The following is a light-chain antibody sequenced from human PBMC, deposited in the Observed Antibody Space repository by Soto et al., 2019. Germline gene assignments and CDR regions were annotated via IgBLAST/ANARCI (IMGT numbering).Light chain of an antibody. CDR3: QQSSNYLT. CDR1: QAISSH. J-gene: IGKJ4*02. Sequence: DIQLTQSPSFLSSSVGVRVTITCRASQAISSHLAWYQQKPGNAPNLLIYGASTLQSGVPSRFSGSGSGTQFTLTIRSLQPEDFATYYCQQSSNYLTFPGGPKV. CDR2: GAS. V-gene: IGKV1-9*01.